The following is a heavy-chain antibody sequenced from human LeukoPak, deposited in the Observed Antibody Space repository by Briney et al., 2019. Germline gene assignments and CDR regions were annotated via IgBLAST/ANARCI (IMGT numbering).Heavy chain of an antibody. CDR1: GFTLSSYL. D-gene: IGHD1-14*01. Sequence: GGSLRLSCAASGFTLSSYLMSWVPQAPGGGREGVANIKKDGSEENYLDSVKCLFTVSRDTAKNSLFLQMNSLRGEDTAVYYCARGNPNRNALDLWGQGTMVTISS. CDR2: IKKDGSEE. V-gene: IGHV3-7*01. J-gene: IGHJ3*01. CDR3: ARGNPNRNALDL.